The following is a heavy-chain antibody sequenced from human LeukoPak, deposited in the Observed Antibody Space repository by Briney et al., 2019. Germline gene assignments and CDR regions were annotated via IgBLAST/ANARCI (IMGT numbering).Heavy chain of an antibody. CDR1: GGSFSGYY. CDR2: IYYSGST. CDR3: ARTTYYDFWSGYRSDYYYGMDV. V-gene: IGHV4-59*08. J-gene: IGHJ6*02. Sequence: SETLSLTCAVYGGSFSGYYWSWIRQPPGKGLEWIGYIYYSGSTNYNPSLKSRVTISVDTSKNQFSLKLSSVTAADTAVYYCARTTYYDFWSGYRSDYYYGMDVWGQGTTVTVSS. D-gene: IGHD3-3*01.